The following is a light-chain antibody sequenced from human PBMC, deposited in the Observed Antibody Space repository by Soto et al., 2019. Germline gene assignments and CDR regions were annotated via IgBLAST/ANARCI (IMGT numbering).Light chain of an antibody. V-gene: IGKV3-20*01. J-gene: IGKJ1*01. CDR1: QSVTSSF. CDR3: QQYVTSPWA. CDR2: GAS. Sequence: EIVLTQSPATLSLSPGERATLSCRASQSVTSSFLAWYQQKPGQAPRLLIYGASNRAIGIPDRFSGSGSGTDFTLTISRLEPEDFAVYDCQQYVTSPWAFGQGTKVDIK.